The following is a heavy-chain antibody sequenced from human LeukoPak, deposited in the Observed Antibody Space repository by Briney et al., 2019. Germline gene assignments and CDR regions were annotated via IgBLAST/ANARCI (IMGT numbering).Heavy chain of an antibody. D-gene: IGHD2-15*01. CDR1: GGSFSGYY. J-gene: IGHJ5*02. Sequence: SETLSLTCAVYGGSFSGYYWSWIRQPPGKGLEWIGYIYYSGSTNYNPSLKSRVTISVDTSKNQFSLKLSSVTAADTAVYYCSRAAPRFAPWGQGTLVTVSS. CDR3: SRAAPRFAP. V-gene: IGHV4-59*12. CDR2: IYYSGST.